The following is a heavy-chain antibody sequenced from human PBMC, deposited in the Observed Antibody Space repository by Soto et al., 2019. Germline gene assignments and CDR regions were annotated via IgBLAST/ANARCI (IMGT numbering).Heavy chain of an antibody. J-gene: IGHJ6*03. Sequence: SETLSLTCTVSGGSISSYYWSWIRQPPGKGLEWIGYIYYSGSTNYNPSLKSRVTISVDTSKNQFSLKLSSVTAADTAVYYCARLPNHYYYYYYMDVWGKGTTVTVSS. CDR1: GGSISSYY. V-gene: IGHV4-59*08. CDR2: IYYSGST. CDR3: ARLPNHYYYYYYMDV.